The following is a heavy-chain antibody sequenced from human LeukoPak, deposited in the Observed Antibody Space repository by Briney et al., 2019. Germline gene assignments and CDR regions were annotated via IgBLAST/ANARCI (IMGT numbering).Heavy chain of an antibody. J-gene: IGHJ4*02. CDR1: GGTFSSYA. V-gene: IGHV1-69*04. CDR3: ARAPPGGVRPNFDY. D-gene: IGHD3-10*01. CDR2: IIPILGIA. Sequence: SVKVSCKASGGTFSSYAISWVRQAPGQGLEWMGRIIPILGIANYAQKFQGRVTITADKSTSTAYMELSSLRSEDTAVYYCARAPPGGVRPNFDYWGQGTLVTVSS.